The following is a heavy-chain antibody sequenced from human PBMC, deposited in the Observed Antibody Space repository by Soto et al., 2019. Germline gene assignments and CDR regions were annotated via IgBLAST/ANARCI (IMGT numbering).Heavy chain of an antibody. D-gene: IGHD1-26*01. Sequence: QVQLQQWGAGLLKPSETLSLTCAVNSESLSGYYWSWIRQSPGKGLEWIGEIDGSGNTNYSPSLRSRVAMSVDTSKNHFSLNLNSVSAADTAAYYCVGARGRLVGFDYWGQGTLVTVSS. J-gene: IGHJ4*02. V-gene: IGHV4-34*01. CDR3: VGARGRLVGFDY. CDR2: IDGSGNT. CDR1: SESLSGYY.